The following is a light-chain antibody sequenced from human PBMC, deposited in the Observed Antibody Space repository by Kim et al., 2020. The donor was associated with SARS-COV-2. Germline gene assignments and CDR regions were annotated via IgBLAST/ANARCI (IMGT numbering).Light chain of an antibody. CDR1: QSVSIY. CDR2: GAS. Sequence: EIVLTQSPATLSLSPGERATLSCRASQSVSIYLAWYQHKPGQAPRLLIFGASTRATGIPTRFSGSGSETDFTLTISSLQSEDFSVYYCQQYNNWPLYTFGQGTKLEI. J-gene: IGKJ2*01. CDR3: QQYNNWPLYT. V-gene: IGKV3-15*01.